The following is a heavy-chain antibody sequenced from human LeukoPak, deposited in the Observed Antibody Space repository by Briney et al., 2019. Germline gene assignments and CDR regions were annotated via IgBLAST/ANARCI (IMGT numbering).Heavy chain of an antibody. V-gene: IGHV3-7*01. Sequence: GGSLRLSCAASGFTFSSYWMSWVRQAPGKGLEWVANIKQDGSEKYYVDSVKGRFTISRDNAKNSLYLQMNSLRAKDTAVYYCARGGYGDYGGNWFDPWGQGTLVTVSS. D-gene: IGHD4-17*01. CDR3: ARGGYGDYGGNWFDP. J-gene: IGHJ5*02. CDR2: IKQDGSEK. CDR1: GFTFSSYW.